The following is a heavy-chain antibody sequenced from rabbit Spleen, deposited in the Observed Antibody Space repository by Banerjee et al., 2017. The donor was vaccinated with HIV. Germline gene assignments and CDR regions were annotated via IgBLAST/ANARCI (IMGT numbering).Heavy chain of an antibody. D-gene: IGHD1-1*01. CDR2: INTSTGKT. CDR1: GFSFTNKGV. V-gene: IGHV1S45*01. Sequence: QEQLEESGGGLVKPEGSLTLTCTASGFSFTNKGVMCWVRQAPGKGLEWIGCINTSTGKTVYATWAKGRFTISRTSSTTVTLQMTSLTAADTATYFCARDLTSVIGWNFNLWGPGTLVTVS. J-gene: IGHJ4*01. CDR3: ARDLTSVIGWNFNL.